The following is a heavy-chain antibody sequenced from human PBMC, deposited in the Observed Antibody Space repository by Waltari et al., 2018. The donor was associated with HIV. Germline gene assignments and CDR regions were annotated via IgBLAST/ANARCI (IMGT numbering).Heavy chain of an antibody. V-gene: IGHV3-21*01. CDR1: GCTSSSER. D-gene: IGHD3-22*01. Sequence: EVQLVESGGGVVKPGGSLRLSCAASGCTSSSERLNWVRQARGKGLEWVSSISSSSSYIYYADSVKGRFTISRDNAKNSLYLQMNSLRAEDTAVYYCAMFLGVVVITHESYYFDYWGQGTLVTVSS. CDR3: AMFLGVVVITHESYYFDY. CDR2: ISSSSSYI. J-gene: IGHJ4*02.